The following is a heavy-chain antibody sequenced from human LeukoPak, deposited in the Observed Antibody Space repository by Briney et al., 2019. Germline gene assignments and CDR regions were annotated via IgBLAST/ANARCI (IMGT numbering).Heavy chain of an antibody. CDR2: IYSGGST. CDR1: GFTVSNNY. Sequence: GGSLRLSCAASGFTVSNNYMSWVRQAPGKGLEWVALIYSGGSTYYADFVKGRFTISRDNSKNTLYLQMTSLRAEDTAVYYCAGFSHKGVWGQGTTVTVSS. CDR3: AGFSHKGV. V-gene: IGHV3-66*01. J-gene: IGHJ6*02.